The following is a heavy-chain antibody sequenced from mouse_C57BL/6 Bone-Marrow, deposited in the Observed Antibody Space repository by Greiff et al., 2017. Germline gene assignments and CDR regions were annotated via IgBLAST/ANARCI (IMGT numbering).Heavy chain of an antibody. V-gene: IGHV1-81*01. CDR3: ARRGNYSNYDWYFDV. J-gene: IGHJ1*03. CDR1: GYTFTSYG. Sequence: VKLMESGAELARPGASVKLSCKASGYTFTSYGISWVKQRTGQGLEWIGEIYPRSGNTYYNEKFKGKATLTADKSSSTAYMELRSLTSEDSAVYFCARRGNYSNYDWYFDVWGTGTTVTVSS. CDR2: IYPRSGNT. D-gene: IGHD2-5*01.